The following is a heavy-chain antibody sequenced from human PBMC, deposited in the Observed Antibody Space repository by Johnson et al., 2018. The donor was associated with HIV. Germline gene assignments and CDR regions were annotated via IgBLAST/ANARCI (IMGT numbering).Heavy chain of an antibody. J-gene: IGHJ3*02. Sequence: VQLLESGGGLVQPGGSLRLSCAASGFTFSTYAMSWVRQAPGKGLEWVSGISGSGGRPYYADSVKGRFTISRDNSKNSLYLQMNSLRAGDTAVYYCAKDFVTHGAFDIWGQGTMVTVSS. D-gene: IGHD2-21*01. V-gene: IGHV3-23*01. CDR1: GFTFSTYA. CDR2: ISGSGGRP. CDR3: AKDFVTHGAFDI.